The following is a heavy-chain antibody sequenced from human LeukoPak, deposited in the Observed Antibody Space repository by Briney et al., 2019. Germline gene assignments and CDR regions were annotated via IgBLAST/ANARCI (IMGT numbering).Heavy chain of an antibody. CDR2: ISGSGGGT. CDR3: AKRGDSSSWYPNWFDP. J-gene: IGHJ5*02. D-gene: IGHD6-13*01. V-gene: IGHV3-23*01. CDR1: GFTFSSYA. Sequence: GGSLRLSCAASGFTFSSYAMSWVRQAPGKGLEWVSVISGSGGGTHYADSVKGRFTISRDNSKNTLYLQMNSLRAEDTAVYYCAKRGDSSSWYPNWFDPWGQGTLVTVSS.